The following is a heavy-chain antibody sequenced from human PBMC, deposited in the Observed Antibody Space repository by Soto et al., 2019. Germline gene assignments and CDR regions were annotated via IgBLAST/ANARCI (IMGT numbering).Heavy chain of an antibody. CDR3: ARGAMANFDY. D-gene: IGHD5-18*01. V-gene: IGHV1-69*13. Sequence: SVKVSCKASGGTFGSHGIAWVRQAPGQGLEWMGGLIAMLGTPTYARKVQGRATMTADESLTSSYLELRSLRSEDTAVYFCARGAMANFDYWGQGTVVTVSS. CDR2: LIAMLGTP. J-gene: IGHJ4*02. CDR1: GGTFGSHG.